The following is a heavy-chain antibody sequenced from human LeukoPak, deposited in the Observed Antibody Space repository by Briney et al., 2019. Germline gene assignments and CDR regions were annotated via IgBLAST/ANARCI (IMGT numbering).Heavy chain of an antibody. J-gene: IGHJ5*02. CDR1: GGSISSYY. CDR3: ARALMVRGVGDWFDP. CDR2: IYYSGST. V-gene: IGHV4-59*08. Sequence: PSETLSLTCTVSGGSISSYYWSWIRQPPGKGLEGIGYIYYSGSTNYNPSLKSRVTISVDTSKNQFSLELSSVTAADTAVYYCARALMVRGVGDWFDPWGQGTLVTVSS. D-gene: IGHD3-10*01.